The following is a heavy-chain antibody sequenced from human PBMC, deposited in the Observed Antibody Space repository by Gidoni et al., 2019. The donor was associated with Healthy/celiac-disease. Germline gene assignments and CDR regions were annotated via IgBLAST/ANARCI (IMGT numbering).Heavy chain of an antibody. D-gene: IGHD3-10*01. J-gene: IGHJ5*02. V-gene: IGHV4-59*01. CDR3: ARVGGGFGEPPGWFDP. CDR1: GGTISSYY. CDR2: IYYSGST. Sequence: QVQLQESGPGLVKPSETLSLTCTVSGGTISSYYWSWIRQPPGKGLEWIGYIYYSGSTNYNPSLKSRVTISVDTSKNQFSLKLSSVTAADTAVYYCARVGGGFGEPPGWFDPWGQGTLVTVSS.